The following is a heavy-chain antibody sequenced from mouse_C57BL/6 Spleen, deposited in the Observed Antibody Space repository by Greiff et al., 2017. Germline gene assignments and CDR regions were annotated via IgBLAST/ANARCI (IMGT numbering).Heavy chain of an antibody. J-gene: IGHJ3*01. D-gene: IGHD2-3*01. V-gene: IGHV1-64*01. CDR1: GYTFTSYW. CDR3: ARVYDGGGWIAD. Sequence: QVQLQQPGAELVKPGASVKLSCKASGYTFTSYWMHWVKQRPGQGLEWIGMIHPNSGSTNYNEKFKSKATLTVDKSSSTAYMQLSSLTSEDSAVYYCARVYDGGGWIADWGQGTLVTVSA. CDR2: IHPNSGST.